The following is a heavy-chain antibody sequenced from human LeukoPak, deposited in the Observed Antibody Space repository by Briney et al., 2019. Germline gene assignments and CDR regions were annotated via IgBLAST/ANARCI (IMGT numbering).Heavy chain of an antibody. CDR2: VYHSGSA. CDR3: ARDLRGIVAPPR. D-gene: IGHD2-15*01. Sequence: PSGTLSLTCAVSGDSISSPKWWSWVRQPPGKGLEWIGEVYHSGSANYNPSVKSRVTISVDKSKNQFSLRLTSATAADTAVYYCARDLRGIVAPPRWGQGTLVSVPS. J-gene: IGHJ4*02. V-gene: IGHV4-4*02. CDR1: GDSISSPKW.